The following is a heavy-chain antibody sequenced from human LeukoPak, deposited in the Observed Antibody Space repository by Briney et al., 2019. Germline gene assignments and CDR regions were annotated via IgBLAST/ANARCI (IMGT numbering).Heavy chain of an antibody. V-gene: IGHV3-49*04. J-gene: IGHJ3*02. D-gene: IGHD3-10*01. CDR2: IRSKAYGRTK. CDR1: GFTFGDYA. Sequence: GGSLRLSCTASGFTFGDYAMSWVRQAPGKGLEWVGVIRSKAYGRTKEYAVTGKVRFTSSRADYKSIAYLQMNSLKTEDTAVYYCTRVQQVYYYGSGSAYDAFDIWGQGTMVTVSS. CDR3: TRVQQVYYYGSGSAYDAFDI.